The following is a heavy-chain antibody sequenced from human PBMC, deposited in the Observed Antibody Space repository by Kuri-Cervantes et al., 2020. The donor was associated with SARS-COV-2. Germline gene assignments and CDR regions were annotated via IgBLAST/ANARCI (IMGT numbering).Heavy chain of an antibody. CDR3: ATGYSSRGGFDP. J-gene: IGHJ5*02. Sequence: ESLKISCTVSGGSIGRRNYYWGWIRQPPGKGLEWIGNIYYSGNTYYNPSLRSRVTISEDTSKNQFSLKLSSVTAADTAAYYCATGYSSRGGFDPWGQGTLVTVSS. D-gene: IGHD6-13*01. V-gene: IGHV4-39*01. CDR2: IYYSGNT. CDR1: GGSIGRRNYY.